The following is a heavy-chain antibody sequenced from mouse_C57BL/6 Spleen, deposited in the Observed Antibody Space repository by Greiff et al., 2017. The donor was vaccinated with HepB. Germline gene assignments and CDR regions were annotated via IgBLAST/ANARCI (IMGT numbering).Heavy chain of an antibody. Sequence: SGAELARPGASVKLSCKASGYTFTSYGISWVKQRTGQGLEWIGEIYPRSGNTYYNEKFKGKATLTADKSSSTAYMELRSLTSEDSAVYFCAREGIYYGNYGWFAYWGQGTLVTVSA. J-gene: IGHJ3*01. CDR2: IYPRSGNT. D-gene: IGHD2-1*01. CDR3: AREGIYYGNYGWFAY. V-gene: IGHV1-81*01. CDR1: GYTFTSYG.